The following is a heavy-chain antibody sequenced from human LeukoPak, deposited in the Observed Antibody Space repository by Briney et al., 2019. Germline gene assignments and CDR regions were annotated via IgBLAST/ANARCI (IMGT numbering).Heavy chain of an antibody. J-gene: IGHJ6*02. CDR2: ISAYNGNT. CDR3: ARQRDYYYYGMDV. Sequence: GSVKVSCKASGYTFISYGISWVRQAPGQGLEWMGWISAYNGNTNYAQKLQGRVTMTTDTSTSTAYMELRSLRSDDTAVYYCARQRDYYYYGMDVWGQGTTVTVSS. V-gene: IGHV1-18*01. CDR1: GYTFISYG.